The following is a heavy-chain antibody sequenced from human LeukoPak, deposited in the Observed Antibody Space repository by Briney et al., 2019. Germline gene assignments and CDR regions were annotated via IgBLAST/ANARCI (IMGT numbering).Heavy chain of an antibody. CDR3: VRDRAEGRAWVEFDP. Sequence: GGSLRLSCVASGFSVSSYGMSWVRQAPGKAPEWVSLLYSNGGTYYADSVKGQFIISRDNSKNTLYLQMNNLRVEDTAVYHCVRDRAEGRAWVEFDPWGQGTVVTVSS. CDR2: LYSNGGT. J-gene: IGHJ5*02. V-gene: IGHV3-66*03. CDR1: GFSVSSYG.